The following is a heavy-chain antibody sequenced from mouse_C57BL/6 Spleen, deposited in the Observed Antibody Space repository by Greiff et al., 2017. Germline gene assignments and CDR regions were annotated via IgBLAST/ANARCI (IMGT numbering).Heavy chain of an antibody. Sequence: EVQLLESGEGLVKPGGSLKLSCAASGFTFSSYAMSWVRQTPEKRLEWIAYISRGGDYIYYADTVKGRFTISRDKARNTLYLQMSSLKSEDTAVYYCTRDGTAEAPFAYWGQGTLVTVSA. CDR3: TRDGTAEAPFAY. CDR2: ISRGGDYI. D-gene: IGHD3-2*02. CDR1: GFTFSSYA. V-gene: IGHV5-9-1*02. J-gene: IGHJ3*01.